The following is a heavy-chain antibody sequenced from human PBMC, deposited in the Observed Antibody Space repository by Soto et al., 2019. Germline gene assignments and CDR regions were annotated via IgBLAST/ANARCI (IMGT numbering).Heavy chain of an antibody. CDR1: GFNVNSDY. D-gene: IGHD2-21*02. J-gene: IGHJ4*02. Sequence: LRLSCAASGFNVNSDYMNWVRQTPGKGLEWVASIYSGETTYYADSVRGRFTISSDKSKNTLYFQLSSLRIEDTAVYYCTRDGRGLGRLSLFEYWGQGVLVTVSS. CDR2: IYSGETT. V-gene: IGHV3-53*01. CDR3: TRDGRGLGRLSLFEY.